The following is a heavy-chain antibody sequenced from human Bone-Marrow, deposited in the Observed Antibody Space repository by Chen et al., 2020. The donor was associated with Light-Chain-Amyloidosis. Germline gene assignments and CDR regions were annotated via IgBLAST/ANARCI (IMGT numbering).Heavy chain of an antibody. V-gene: IGHV4-4*07. CDR2: IFLGGRD. CDR1: GDSINGQY. D-gene: IGHD3-10*01. J-gene: IGHJ2*01. Sequence: QAQLQESGPGLVKASETLSLICTVSGDSINGQYWSWIRQPAGKGLEWIGRIFLGGRDDYKPPLKESITIVRGMVKNPPLPEPAFMAPAGGAVDYLAGGAGTLGRSWYFDLWGRGTLVTVSS. CDR3: AGGAGTLGRSWYFDL.